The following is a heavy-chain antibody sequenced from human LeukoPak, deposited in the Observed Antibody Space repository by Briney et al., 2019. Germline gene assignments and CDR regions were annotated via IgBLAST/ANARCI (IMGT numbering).Heavy chain of an antibody. CDR1: GGSISSGDKY. CDR3: ARVTRWAGLDF. Sequence: PSETLSLTCNVSGGSISSGDKYWSWIRQPPGKGLEWIGYIYYSGSTYYNPSLKSRLTISVDTSANQFSLHLTSVTAADTAVYFCARVTRWAGLDFWGQGTLVTVSS. D-gene: IGHD5-24*01. CDR2: IYYSGST. V-gene: IGHV4-30-4*01. J-gene: IGHJ4*02.